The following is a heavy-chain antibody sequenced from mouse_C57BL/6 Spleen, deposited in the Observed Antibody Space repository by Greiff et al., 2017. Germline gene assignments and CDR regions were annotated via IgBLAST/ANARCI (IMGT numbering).Heavy chain of an antibody. J-gene: IGHJ2*01. Sequence: QVQLQQSGPELVKPGASVKISCKASGYAFSSSWMNWVKQRPGQGLEWIGRIYPGDGDTNYNGKFKGKATVTADKASSTAYMQLTSLTSEDSAVYFCARAPDGYSDYWGQGTTLTVSS. CDR1: GYAFSSSW. V-gene: IGHV1-82*01. D-gene: IGHD2-3*01. CDR2: IYPGDGDT. CDR3: ARAPDGYSDY.